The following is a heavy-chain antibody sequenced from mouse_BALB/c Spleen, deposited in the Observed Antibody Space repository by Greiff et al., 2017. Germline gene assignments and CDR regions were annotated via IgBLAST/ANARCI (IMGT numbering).Heavy chain of an antibody. CDR3: ARDGDWDPCY. J-gene: IGHJ2*01. CDR2: ISYDGSN. D-gene: IGHD4-1*01. V-gene: IGHV3-6*02. Sequence: DVKLQESGPGLVKPSQSLSLTCSVTGYSITSGYYWNWIRQFPGNKLEWMGYISYDGSNNYNPSLKNRISITRDTSKNQFFLKLNSVTTEDTATYYCARDGDWDPCYWGQGTTLTVSS. CDR1: GYSITSGYY.